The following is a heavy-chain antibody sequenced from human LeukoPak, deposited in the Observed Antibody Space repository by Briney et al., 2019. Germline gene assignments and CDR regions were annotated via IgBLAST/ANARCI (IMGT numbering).Heavy chain of an antibody. Sequence: SVKVSCKASGGTFSSYAISWVRQAPGQGLEWMGGIIPIFGTANYAQKFQGRVTITADESTSTAYMELGSLRSEDTAVYYCARAMIAAAGIFDYWGQGTLVTVSS. CDR1: GGTFSSYA. J-gene: IGHJ4*02. D-gene: IGHD6-13*01. V-gene: IGHV1-69*01. CDR2: IIPIFGTA. CDR3: ARAMIAAAGIFDY.